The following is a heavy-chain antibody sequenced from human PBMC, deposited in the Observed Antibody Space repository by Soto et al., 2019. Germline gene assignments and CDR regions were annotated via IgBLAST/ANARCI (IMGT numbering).Heavy chain of an antibody. CDR1: GLTFRSYD. V-gene: IGHV3-13*01. Sequence: LVPPGGSLRLSCAASGLTFRSYDMHCVRQAKGKGLEWVSAIGTAGDTYYPGSVKGRFTISRENAKNSLYLQMNSLRAGDTAVYYCARASMVRETWDAFDIWGQGTMVTVSS. CDR3: ARASMVRETWDAFDI. CDR2: IGTAGDT. J-gene: IGHJ3*02. D-gene: IGHD3-10*01.